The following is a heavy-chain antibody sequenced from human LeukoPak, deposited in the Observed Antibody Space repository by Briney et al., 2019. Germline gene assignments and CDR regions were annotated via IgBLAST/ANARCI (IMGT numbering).Heavy chain of an antibody. J-gene: IGHJ6*03. CDR3: ARKSVAATPRDIVYQYYSMDV. D-gene: IGHD2-15*01. CDR2: INTNTGNP. CDR1: GYTFTSYA. Sequence: GASVKVSCKASGYTFTSYAMNWVRQAPGQGLEWMGWINTNTGNPTYAQGFTGRSVFSLDTSVGTAYLQISSLKAEDTAVYYCARKSVAATPRDIVYQYYSMDVWGKGTTVTVSS. V-gene: IGHV7-4-1*02.